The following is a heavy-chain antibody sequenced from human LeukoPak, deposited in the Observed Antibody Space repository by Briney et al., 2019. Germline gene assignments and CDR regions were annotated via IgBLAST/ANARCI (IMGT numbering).Heavy chain of an antibody. CDR2: INHSGST. CDR3: ARKARQQLVLFKTDWFDP. CDR1: GGSFSGYY. Sequence: PSETLSLTYAVYGGSFSGYYWSWIRQPPGEGLEWIGEINHSGSTNYNPSLKSRVTISVDTSKNQFSLKLSSVTAADTAVYYCARKARQQLVLFKTDWFDPWGQGTLVTVSS. D-gene: IGHD6-13*01. J-gene: IGHJ5*02. V-gene: IGHV4-34*01.